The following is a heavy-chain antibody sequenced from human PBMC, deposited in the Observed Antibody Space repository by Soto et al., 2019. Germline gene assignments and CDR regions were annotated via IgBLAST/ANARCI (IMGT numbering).Heavy chain of an antibody. CDR1: GSTFSSYA. Sequence: EASVKVSCKASGSTFSSYAISWVRQAPGQGLEWMGGIIPIFGTANYAQKFQGRVTITADESTSTAYMELSSLRSEDTAVYYCARDAAIVGATYFTVPHRRTYWYFDLWGRGTLVTVSS. J-gene: IGHJ2*01. V-gene: IGHV1-69*13. D-gene: IGHD1-26*01. CDR3: ARDAAIVGATYFTVPHRRTYWYFDL. CDR2: IIPIFGTA.